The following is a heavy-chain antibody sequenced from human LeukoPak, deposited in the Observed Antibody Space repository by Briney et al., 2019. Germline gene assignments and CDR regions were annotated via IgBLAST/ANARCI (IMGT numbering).Heavy chain of an antibody. CDR3: ARDGSSSWYTGFDY. CDR2: INHSGST. J-gene: IGHJ4*02. Sequence: PSETLSLTCAVYGGSFSGYYWSWIRQPPGKGLEWIGEINHSGSTNYNPSLKSRVTISVDTSKNQFSLKLSSVTAADTAVYYCARDGSSSWYTGFDYWGQGTLVTVSS. D-gene: IGHD6-13*01. V-gene: IGHV4-34*01. CDR1: GGSFSGYY.